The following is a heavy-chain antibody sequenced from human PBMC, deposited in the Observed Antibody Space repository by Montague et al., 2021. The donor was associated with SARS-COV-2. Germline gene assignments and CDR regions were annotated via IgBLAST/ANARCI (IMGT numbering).Heavy chain of an antibody. CDR1: GGSISSYY. CDR2: IYYSGST. CDR3: AGDRGRFWHFDL. D-gene: IGHD5-12*01. V-gene: IGHV4-59*01. Sequence: SETLSLTCTVSGGSISSYYWNWIRQSPGKGLEWIGYIYYSGSTNYNPSFKSRATMLVDTSKSQISLRLNSVTAADTAVYYCAGDRGRFWHFDLWGRGTPVTVSS. J-gene: IGHJ2*01.